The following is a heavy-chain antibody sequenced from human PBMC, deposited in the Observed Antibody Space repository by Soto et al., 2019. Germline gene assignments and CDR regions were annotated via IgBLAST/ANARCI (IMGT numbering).Heavy chain of an antibody. CDR2: ISAYNGNT. CDR1: GYTFTSYG. V-gene: IGHV1-18*01. CDR3: ARDPRRYSSSPRPADYYYFYGMDV. J-gene: IGHJ6*02. Sequence: ASVKVSCKASGYTFTSYGISWVRQAPGQGLEWMEWISAYNGNTNYAQKLQGRVTMTTDTSTSTAYMELRSLRSDDTAVYYCARDPRRYSSSPRPADYYYFYGMDVRGQGPTVTVS. D-gene: IGHD6-6*01.